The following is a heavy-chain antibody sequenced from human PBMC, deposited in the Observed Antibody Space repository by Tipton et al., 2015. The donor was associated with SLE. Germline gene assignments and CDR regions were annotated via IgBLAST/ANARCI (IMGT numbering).Heavy chain of an antibody. CDR3: ARNYVGAAAASSGMDV. D-gene: IGHD6-13*01. Sequence: TLSLTCAVSGYSISSGYYWGWIRQPPGKGLEWIGSIYHSGSTNYNPSLKSRVTISVDTSKNQFSLKLSSVTAADTAVYYCARNYVGAAAASSGMDVWGQGTTVTVSS. CDR1: GYSISSGYY. CDR2: IYHSGST. J-gene: IGHJ6*02. V-gene: IGHV4-38-2*01.